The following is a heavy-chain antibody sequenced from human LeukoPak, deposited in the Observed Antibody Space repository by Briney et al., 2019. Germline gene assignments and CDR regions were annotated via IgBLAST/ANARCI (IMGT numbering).Heavy chain of an antibody. CDR3: ARGGVRFIDY. Sequence: GGSLRLSCAASGFTFSSYWMYWVRQAPGKGLVWVSRINTAGSTTDYADSVKGRFTISRDNAKNTLYVQMNSLRAEDTAVYYCARGGVRFIDYWGQGTLVTVSS. CDR2: INTAGSTT. D-gene: IGHD3-10*01. CDR1: GFTFSSYW. V-gene: IGHV3-74*01. J-gene: IGHJ4*02.